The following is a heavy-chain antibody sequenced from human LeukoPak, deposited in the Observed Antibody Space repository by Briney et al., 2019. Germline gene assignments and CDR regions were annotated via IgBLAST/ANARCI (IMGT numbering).Heavy chain of an antibody. D-gene: IGHD1-26*01. V-gene: IGHV4-4*07. CDR1: GGSISSYY. J-gene: IGHJ5*02. CDR2: IYTTGSA. Sequence: SETLSLTCTVSGGSISSYYWNWIRQPAGKGLEWIGRIYTTGSADYNPSLKSRVTVSVEKSENHFSLRLSSVTAADTAVYYCAREGGGSYTGFLDPWGQGTLVTVSS. CDR3: AREGGGSYTGFLDP.